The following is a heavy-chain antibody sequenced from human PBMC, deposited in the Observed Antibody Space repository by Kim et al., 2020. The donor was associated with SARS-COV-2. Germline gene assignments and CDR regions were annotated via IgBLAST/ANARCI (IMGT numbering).Heavy chain of an antibody. CDR2: IDPSDSYT. D-gene: IGHD1-26*01. Sequence: GESLKISCKGSGYSFTSYWISWVRQMPGKGLEWMGRIDPSDSYTNYSPSFQGHVTISADKSISTAYLQWSSLKASDTAMYYCARLRIVGATSFDYYYGMDVWGQGTTVTVSS. J-gene: IGHJ6*02. V-gene: IGHV5-10-1*01. CDR1: GYSFTSYW. CDR3: ARLRIVGATSFDYYYGMDV.